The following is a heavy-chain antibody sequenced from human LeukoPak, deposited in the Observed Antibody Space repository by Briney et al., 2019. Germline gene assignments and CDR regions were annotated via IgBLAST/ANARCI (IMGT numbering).Heavy chain of an antibody. CDR3: ARITKNYYYMDV. Sequence: GGSLRLSCAASGFTFSSYSMNWVRQAPGKGLEWVSSISSSSSYIYYADSVKGRFTISRDNAKNSLYLQMNSLRAEDTAVYYCARITKNYYYMDVWGKGTTVTISS. V-gene: IGHV3-21*04. CDR1: GFTFSSYS. CDR2: ISSSSSYI. J-gene: IGHJ6*03.